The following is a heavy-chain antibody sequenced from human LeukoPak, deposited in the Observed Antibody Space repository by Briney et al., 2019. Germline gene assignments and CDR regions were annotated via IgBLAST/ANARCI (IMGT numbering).Heavy chain of an antibody. CDR2: IWFDGSEK. Sequence: GGSLRLSCEASGFTFSSYGMHWVRQAPGKGLEWVAVIWFDGSEKYYGDSVKGRFSISRDNSKNTLYLQMNSLRAEDTAVYYCVRYITMVRGVKYYFDYWGQGTLVTVSS. D-gene: IGHD3-10*01. CDR3: VRYITMVRGVKYYFDY. J-gene: IGHJ4*02. V-gene: IGHV3-33*01. CDR1: GFTFSSYG.